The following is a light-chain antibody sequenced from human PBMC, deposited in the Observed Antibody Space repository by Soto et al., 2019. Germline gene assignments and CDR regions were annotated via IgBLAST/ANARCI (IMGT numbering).Light chain of an antibody. V-gene: IGKV1-39*01. CDR3: QHSTTWT. CDR1: QSISSY. CDR2: AAS. Sequence: IQMTQSPPSLSASVGDRVTITCRASQSISSYLNWYQQKPGKAPKLLIYAASSLQSGVPSRFSGSGSETDFTLTISSLQPEDFATYSCQHSTTWTFGQGTKVDIK. J-gene: IGKJ1*01.